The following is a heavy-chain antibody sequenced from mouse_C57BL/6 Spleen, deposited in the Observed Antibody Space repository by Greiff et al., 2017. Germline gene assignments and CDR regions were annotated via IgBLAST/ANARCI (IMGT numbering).Heavy chain of an antibody. CDR2: ISNLAYSI. D-gene: IGHD2-3*01. V-gene: IGHV5-15*01. J-gene: IGHJ3*01. CDR1: GFTFSDYG. Sequence: EVKLMESGGGLVQPGGSLKLSCAASGFTFSDYGMAWVRQAPRKGPEWVAFISNLAYSIYYADTVTGRFTISRENANNTLYLEMSSLRSEDTAMYYCAREYDGSWFAYWGQGTLVTVSA. CDR3: AREYDGSWFAY.